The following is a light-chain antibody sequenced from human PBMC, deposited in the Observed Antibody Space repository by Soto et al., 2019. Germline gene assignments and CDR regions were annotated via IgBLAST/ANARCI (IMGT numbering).Light chain of an antibody. J-gene: IGLJ2*01. V-gene: IGLV1-44*01. Sequence: QAVLTQSPSSSVTPGSRVSIPCSGSTSNIGTNTVSWYQHVPGTAPKLLIYSNDQRPSAVPGRFSGSKSGTSASLAISGLLSEDEADYYCATWDDSLNVVFGGGTKRTV. CDR2: SND. CDR1: TSNIGTNT. CDR3: ATWDDSLNVV.